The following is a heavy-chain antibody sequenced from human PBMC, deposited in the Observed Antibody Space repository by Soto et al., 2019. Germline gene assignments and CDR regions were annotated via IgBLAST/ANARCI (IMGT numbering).Heavy chain of an antibody. J-gene: IGHJ4*02. CDR1: GYTFTSYY. D-gene: IGHD3-10*01. CDR3: ARDYGYHYYGSALGY. Sequence: GASVKVSCKASGYTFTSYYMHWVRQAPGQGLEWMGIINPSGGSTSYAQKFQGRVTMTRDTSTSTVYMELSSLRSEDTAVYYCARDYGYHYYGSALGYWGQGTLVTVSS. V-gene: IGHV1-46*03. CDR2: INPSGGST.